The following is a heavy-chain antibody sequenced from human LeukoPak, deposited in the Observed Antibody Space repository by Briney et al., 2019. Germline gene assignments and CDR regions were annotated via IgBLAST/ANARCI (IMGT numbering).Heavy chain of an antibody. CDR1: GSTFSSYE. V-gene: IGHV3-23*01. Sequence: GGSLRLSSAASGSTFSSYEMSCVRQAPGKGLEWVSAISGSGGSTYYADSVKGRFTISRDNSKNTLYLQMNGLRAEDTAVYYCAQDLQWPRGVWGYWGQGTLVTVSS. D-gene: IGHD4-11*01. J-gene: IGHJ4*02. CDR2: ISGSGGST. CDR3: AQDLQWPRGVWGY.